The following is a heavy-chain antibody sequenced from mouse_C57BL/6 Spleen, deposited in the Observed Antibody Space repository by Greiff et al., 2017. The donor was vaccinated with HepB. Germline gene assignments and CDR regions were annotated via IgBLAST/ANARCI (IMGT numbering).Heavy chain of an antibody. CDR1: GYTFTSYW. J-gene: IGHJ1*03. CDR2: IHPNSGST. D-gene: IGHD2-4*01. V-gene: IGHV1-64*01. CDR3: AREGSTMIPHWYFDV. Sequence: VQLQQPGAELVKPGASVKLSCKASGYTFTSYWMHWVKQRPGQGLEWIGMIHPNSGSTNYNEKFKSKATLTVDKSSSTAYMQLSSLTSEDSAVYYCAREGSTMIPHWYFDVWGTGTTVTVSS.